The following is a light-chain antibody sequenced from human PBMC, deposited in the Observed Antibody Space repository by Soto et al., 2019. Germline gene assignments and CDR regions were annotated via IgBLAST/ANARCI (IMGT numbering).Light chain of an antibody. J-gene: IGKJ1*01. CDR2: GAS. CDR3: QRYGSSKT. CDR1: QSLNNNY. V-gene: IGKV3-20*01. Sequence: EIVLTQSPGTLSLSPGERATLSCRASQSLNNNYLAWYQQKPGQAPRLLIYGASSRATGIPDRFSSGGSGTDFTLAISSLAAEYFAVYCRQRYGSSKTFGQGTEVEIK.